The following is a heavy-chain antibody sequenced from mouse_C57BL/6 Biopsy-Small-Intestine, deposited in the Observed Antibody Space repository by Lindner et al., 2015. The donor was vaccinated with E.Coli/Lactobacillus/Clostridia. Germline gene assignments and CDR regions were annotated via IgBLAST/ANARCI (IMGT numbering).Heavy chain of an antibody. CDR2: VNPSNGGT. Sequence: VQLQESGPELVKPGGSVKISCKATGYSFTNYFMNWVMQSHGKSLEWIGRVNPSNGGTSYNQKFKGKATLTVDKSLSTAYMHLNSLTSEDSAVYFCARYYYDGTYWFFDVWGAGTTVTVSS. CDR3: ARYYYDGTYWFFDV. J-gene: IGHJ1*01. CDR1: GYSFTNYF. D-gene: IGHD1-1*02. V-gene: IGHV1-20*01.